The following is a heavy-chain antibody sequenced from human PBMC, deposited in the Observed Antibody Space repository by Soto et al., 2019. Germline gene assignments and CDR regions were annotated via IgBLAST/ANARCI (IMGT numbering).Heavy chain of an antibody. Sequence: SETLSLTCAVSGGSISSSNWWTWVRQPPGKGLEWIGEIYYSGTTKYNPSLKSRVTISVDKSKNKFSLKIYSVTAADTAVYYCARDHGYCSGGSCYVFDSWGQGTLVTVSS. V-gene: IGHV4-4*02. CDR1: GGSISSSNW. CDR3: ARDHGYCSGGSCYVFDS. J-gene: IGHJ4*02. D-gene: IGHD2-15*01. CDR2: IYYSGTT.